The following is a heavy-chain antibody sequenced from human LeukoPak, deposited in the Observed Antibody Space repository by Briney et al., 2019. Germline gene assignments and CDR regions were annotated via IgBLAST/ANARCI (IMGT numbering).Heavy chain of an antibody. V-gene: IGHV3-30*02. CDR2: IRYDGSNK. Sequence: GGSLRLSCAASGFTFSSYGMHWVRQAPGKGLEWVAFIRYDGSNKYYADSVKGRFTISRDNSKNTLYPQMNSLRAEDTAVYYCAKDRVVVTAAPFDYWGQGTLVTVSS. J-gene: IGHJ4*02. CDR3: AKDRVVVTAAPFDY. D-gene: IGHD2-21*02. CDR1: GFTFSSYG.